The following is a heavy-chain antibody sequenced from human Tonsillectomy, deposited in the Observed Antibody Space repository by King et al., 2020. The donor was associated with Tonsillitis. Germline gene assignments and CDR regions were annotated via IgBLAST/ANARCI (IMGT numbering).Heavy chain of an antibody. CDR3: ARVISGSYRFYFDY. J-gene: IGHJ4*02. Sequence: QLVQSGAEVKKPGASVKVSCQASGYTFTSYGITWVRQAPGQGPEWMGWIRVYTGNTDYAQKLQGRVTMTADTSTSTAYMELRSLTSDDMAVYYCARVISGSYRFYFDYWGQGTLVTVSS. V-gene: IGHV1-18*03. CDR1: GYTFTSYG. D-gene: IGHD1-26*01. CDR2: IRVYTGNT.